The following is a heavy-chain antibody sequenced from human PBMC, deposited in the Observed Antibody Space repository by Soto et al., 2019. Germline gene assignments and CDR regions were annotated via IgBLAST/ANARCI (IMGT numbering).Heavy chain of an antibody. CDR3: ARARFRGMDV. V-gene: IGHV3-7*01. Sequence: PGGSLRLSCAASGFTFSSYDMIWVRQAPGRGLEWVASIKQDGGDKYYLGDVKGRFTVSRDDAESSLSLHLNSLRAEATAIYYCARARFRGMDVWGQGTTVTVSS. CDR1: GFTFSSYD. D-gene: IGHD3-3*01. CDR2: IKQDGGDK. J-gene: IGHJ6*01.